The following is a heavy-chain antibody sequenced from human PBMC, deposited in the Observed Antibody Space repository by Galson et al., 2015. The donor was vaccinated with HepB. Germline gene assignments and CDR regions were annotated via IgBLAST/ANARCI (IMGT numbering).Heavy chain of an antibody. Sequence: TLSLTCTVSGASISSAYHYWSWVRQHPGKGLEWIGYIHYSGTTYYNPSLKSRVTISLDTSAYQFTLRLNSVSAADTAVYYCAREANSGYHSGYYLDFWGQGTLVTVSS. CDR3: AREANSGYHSGYYLDF. CDR2: IHYSGTT. CDR1: GASISSAYHY. J-gene: IGHJ4*02. D-gene: IGHD2-15*01. V-gene: IGHV4-31*03.